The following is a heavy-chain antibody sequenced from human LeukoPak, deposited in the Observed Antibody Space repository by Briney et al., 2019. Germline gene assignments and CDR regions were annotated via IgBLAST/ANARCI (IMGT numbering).Heavy chain of an antibody. CDR1: GFTFSSFE. CDR3: ARYKYEYGSGSYADY. J-gene: IGHJ4*02. CDR2: ISSSGSTI. Sequence: GGSLRLSCAASGFTFSSFEMNWVRQAPGKGLEWVSYISSSGSTIYYADSVKGRFTISRDNAKNSLYLQMNSLRAEDTAVYYCARYKYEYGSGSYADYWGQGTLVTVSS. D-gene: IGHD3-10*01. V-gene: IGHV3-48*03.